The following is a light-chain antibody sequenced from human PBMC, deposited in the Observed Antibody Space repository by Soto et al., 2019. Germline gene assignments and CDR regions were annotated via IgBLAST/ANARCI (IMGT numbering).Light chain of an antibody. CDR1: QSVSSN. Sequence: EIVMTQSPATLSASPGDRVTLSCRASQSVSSNLAWYQQKPGQAPRLLIYGASTRATGIPARFSGSGSGTEFALTISSLQSEDFAIYYCQEYDKWYTFGQGTKLEIK. CDR3: QEYDKWYT. V-gene: IGKV3-15*01. J-gene: IGKJ2*01. CDR2: GAS.